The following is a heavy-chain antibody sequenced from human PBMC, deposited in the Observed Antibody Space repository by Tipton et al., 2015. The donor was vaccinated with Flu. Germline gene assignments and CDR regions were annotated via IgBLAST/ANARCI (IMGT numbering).Heavy chain of an antibody. J-gene: IGHJ5*02. CDR2: VSRTGST. V-gene: IGHV4-59*08. CDR3: ARRDYSNYVSDPKNWFDP. CDR1: GGSIGSFY. Sequence: TLSLTCTVSGGSIGSFYWNWLRQFPGKGLEWVGTVSRTGSTIYNPSLKSRVTISIDTCKNQFSLKMKSVTATDMAVYYCARRDYSNYVSDPKNWFDPWGQGPLVTVSS. D-gene: IGHD4-11*01.